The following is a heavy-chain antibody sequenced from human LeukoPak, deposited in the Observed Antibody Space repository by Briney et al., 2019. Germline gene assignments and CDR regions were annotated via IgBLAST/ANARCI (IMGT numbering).Heavy chain of an antibody. Sequence: GGSLRLSCAASGFTFSSYSMKWVRQAPGKGLEWRSFISSGSGSIYYADSVKGRFTISRDNAKNSLILHMNSLRDEDTAVYYCARITGSGYYHFDYWGQGTLVTVSS. CDR2: ISSGSGSI. CDR1: GFTFSSYS. V-gene: IGHV3-48*02. J-gene: IGHJ4*02. D-gene: IGHD3-22*01. CDR3: ARITGSGYYHFDY.